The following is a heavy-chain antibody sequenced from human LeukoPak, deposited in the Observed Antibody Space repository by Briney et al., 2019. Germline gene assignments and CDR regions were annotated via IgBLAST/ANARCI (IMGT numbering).Heavy chain of an antibody. D-gene: IGHD4-17*01. CDR3: ARHYGP. Sequence: SETLSLTCTVSGGSISSSYYYWGWIRQPPGKGLEWIGSIYSSGSTYYNPSLESRVTISVDTSKNQFSLKLTSVTAADTALYYCARHYGPWGQGTLVTVSS. CDR1: GGSISSSYYY. V-gene: IGHV4-39*01. J-gene: IGHJ5*02. CDR2: IYSSGST.